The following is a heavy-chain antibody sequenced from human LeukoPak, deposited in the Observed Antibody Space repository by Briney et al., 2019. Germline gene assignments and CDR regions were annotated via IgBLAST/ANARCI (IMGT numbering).Heavy chain of an antibody. CDR2: TNPNSAGT. V-gene: IGHV1-2*02. J-gene: IGHJ4*02. CDR3: ARDATARDYSNSDY. Sequence: ASVKVSCKASGYTFTGYYIHWVRQAPGQGLEWMGWTNPNSAGTNYAQKFQGRVTMTRDTSISTAYMELSSLRSDDTAVYYCARDATARDYSNSDYWGQGTLVTVSS. D-gene: IGHD4-11*01. CDR1: GYTFTGYY.